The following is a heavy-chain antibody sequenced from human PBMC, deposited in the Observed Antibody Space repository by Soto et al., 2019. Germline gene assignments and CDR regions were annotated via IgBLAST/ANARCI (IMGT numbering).Heavy chain of an antibody. CDR1: GFTFSSYA. V-gene: IGHV3-23*01. J-gene: IGHJ4*02. D-gene: IGHD5-18*01. Sequence: GGSLKLSCAASGFTFSSYAMSWVPQAPGKGLEWVSAISGSGGSTYYADSVKGRFTISRDNSKNTPYLQMNSLRAEDTAVYYCANIQLWSPAASFDYWGQGTLVTVSS. CDR2: ISGSGGST. CDR3: ANIQLWSPAASFDY.